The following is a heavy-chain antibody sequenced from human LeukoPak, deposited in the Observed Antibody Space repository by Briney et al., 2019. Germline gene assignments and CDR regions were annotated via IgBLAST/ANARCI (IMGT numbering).Heavy chain of an antibody. J-gene: IGHJ4*02. CDR2: IYYSGST. CDR3: ARLAVAGTPDY. Sequence: SETLSLTCTVSGYSISSGYYWGWIRQPPGKGLEWIGYIYYSGSTNYNPSLKSRVTISVDTSKNQFSLKLSSVTAADTAVYYCARLAVAGTPDYWGQGTLVTVSS. D-gene: IGHD6-19*01. V-gene: IGHV4-61*01. CDR1: GYSISSGYY.